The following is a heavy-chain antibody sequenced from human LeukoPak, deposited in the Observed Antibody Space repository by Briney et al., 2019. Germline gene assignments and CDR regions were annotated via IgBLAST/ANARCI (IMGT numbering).Heavy chain of an antibody. CDR2: ISSSGSTI. CDR3: ARDGSGYSYGYGWFDP. Sequence: GGSLRLSCAASGFTVSSNYMSWIRQAPGKGLEWVSYISSSGSTIYYADSVKGRFTISRDNAKNSLYLQMNSLRAEDTAVYYCARDGSGYSYGYGWFDPWSQGTLVTVSS. CDR1: GFTVSSNY. V-gene: IGHV3-11*04. J-gene: IGHJ5*02. D-gene: IGHD5-18*01.